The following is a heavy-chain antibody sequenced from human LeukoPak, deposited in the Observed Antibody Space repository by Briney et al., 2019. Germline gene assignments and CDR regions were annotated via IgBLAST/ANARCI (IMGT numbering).Heavy chain of an antibody. CDR2: IYTSGST. V-gene: IGHV4-61*02. CDR3: ASSYYGSPSQVDY. D-gene: IGHD3-10*01. J-gene: IGHJ4*02. CDR1: GGSISSGSYY. Sequence: SQTLSLTCTVSGGSISSGSYYWSWIRQPAGKGLEWIGRIYTSGSTNYNPSLKSRVTISVDTSKNQFSLKLSSVTAADTAVYYCASSYYGSPSQVDYWGQGTLVTVSS.